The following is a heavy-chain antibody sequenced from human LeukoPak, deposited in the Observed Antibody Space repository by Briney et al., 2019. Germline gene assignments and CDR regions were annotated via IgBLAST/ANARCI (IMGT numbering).Heavy chain of an antibody. CDR1: GFTFDDYA. Sequence: GGSLRLSCAASGFTFDDYAMHWVRQAPGKGLEWVSGISWNSGSIGYADSVKGRFTISRDNAKNSLYLQMNSLRAEDTALYYCAKGSGGSRSPLDYWGQGTLVTASS. CDR3: AKGSGGSRSPLDY. D-gene: IGHD2-15*01. CDR2: ISWNSGSI. V-gene: IGHV3-9*01. J-gene: IGHJ4*02.